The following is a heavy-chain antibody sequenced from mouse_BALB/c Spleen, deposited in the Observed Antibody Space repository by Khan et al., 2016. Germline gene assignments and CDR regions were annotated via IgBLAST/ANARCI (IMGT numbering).Heavy chain of an antibody. J-gene: IGHJ2*01. D-gene: IGHD1-1*01. V-gene: IGHV3-2*02. CDR3: ARYYYGSSYFDY. CDR2: ISYSGST. Sequence: EVQLQESGPGLVKPSQSLSLTCTVTGYSITSDYAWNWIRQFPGNKLEWMGYISYSGSTSYYPSLKSRISITRDTSKNQFFLQLNSVTTENTATYCCARYYYGSSYFDYWGQGTTLTVSS. CDR1: GYSITSDYA.